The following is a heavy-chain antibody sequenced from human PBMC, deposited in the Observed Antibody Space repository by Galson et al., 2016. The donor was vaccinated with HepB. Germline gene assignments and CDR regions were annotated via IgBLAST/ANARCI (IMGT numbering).Heavy chain of an antibody. CDR1: GFTFDDYG. Sequence: SLRLSCAASGFTFDDYGMHWVRQAPGKGLEWVSGITRNSDRMGYADSVKGRFTISRDNARGSLYLQMKSLRAEGTALYYCARDTTAGLGGLDQWGQGALVTGSS. CDR2: ITRNSDRM. J-gene: IGHJ4*02. CDR3: ARDTTAGLGGLDQ. D-gene: IGHD3-16*01. V-gene: IGHV3-9*01.